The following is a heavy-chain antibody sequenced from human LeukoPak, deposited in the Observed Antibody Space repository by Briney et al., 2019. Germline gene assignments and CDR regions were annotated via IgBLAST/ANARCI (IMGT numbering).Heavy chain of an antibody. J-gene: IGHJ5*02. Sequence: SQTLSLTCTVSGGSISSGSYYWSWIRQPAGKGLEWIGRIYTSGSTNYNPSLKSRVTISVDTSKNQFSLKLSSVTAADTAVYYCARVVRNWFDPWGQGTLVTVSS. CDR1: GGSISSGSYY. CDR3: ARVVRNWFDP. D-gene: IGHD3-10*01. CDR2: IYTSGST. V-gene: IGHV4-61*02.